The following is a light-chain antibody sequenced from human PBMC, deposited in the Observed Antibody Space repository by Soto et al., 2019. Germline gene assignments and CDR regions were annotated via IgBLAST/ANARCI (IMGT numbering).Light chain of an antibody. J-gene: IGLJ2*01. V-gene: IGLV2-8*01. CDR2: EVS. CDR3: SSYAGSNNYVV. CDR1: SSDVGGYNY. Sequence: QSALTQPPSASGSPGQSVTIYCTGTSSDVGGYNYVSWYQQHTGKAPKLMIYEVSKRPTGVPDRFSGSKSGNTASLTVSGVQAEDEADYYCSSYAGSNNYVVFGGGTKRTVL.